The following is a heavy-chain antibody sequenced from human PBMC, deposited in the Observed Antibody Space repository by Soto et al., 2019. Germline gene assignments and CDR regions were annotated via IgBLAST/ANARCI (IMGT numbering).Heavy chain of an antibody. CDR2: INGNGASI. J-gene: IGHJ4*02. V-gene: IGHV3-23*01. CDR1: GFTFSNFA. Sequence: EVQLLESGGGLVQPGGSLRLSCAASGFTFSNFAMAWVRQAPGKGLEWVSGINGNGASIFYADSVKGRFTISRDNSKNTLYLQMNSLRAEDTAVYYCAKDYGIAVAVPFDSWGQGSLVTVSS. CDR3: AKDYGIAVAVPFDS. D-gene: IGHD6-19*01.